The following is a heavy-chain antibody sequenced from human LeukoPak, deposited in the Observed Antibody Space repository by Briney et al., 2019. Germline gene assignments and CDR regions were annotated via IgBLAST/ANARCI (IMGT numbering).Heavy chain of an antibody. CDR2: IIPIFGTA. J-gene: IGHJ4*02. Sequence: SVKVSCKASGGTFSSYAISWVRQAPGQGLEWMGGIIPIFGTANYAQKFQGRVTITADESTSTAYMELSSLRSEDTAVYYCVRERNNFWSGHHSIIDSWGQGTLVTVSS. CDR1: GGTFSSYA. CDR3: VRERNNFWSGHHSIIDS. D-gene: IGHD3-3*01. V-gene: IGHV1-69*01.